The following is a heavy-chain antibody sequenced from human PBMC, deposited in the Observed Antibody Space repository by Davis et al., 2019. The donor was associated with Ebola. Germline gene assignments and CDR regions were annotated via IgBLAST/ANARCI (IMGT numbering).Heavy chain of an antibody. CDR1: GFSTSTYG. CDR3: ARGYYDTTGRTRFDY. J-gene: IGHJ4*02. CDR2: ISSSSTI. D-gene: IGHD3-22*01. Sequence: GEFLKISCAASGFSTSTYGMNWARHSTGKGLEWISYISSSSTIYYADSVQGRFTISRDNAKNTLYLQMNSLGVEDTAMYYCARGYYDTTGRTRFDYWGQGTLVAVAS. V-gene: IGHV3-48*04.